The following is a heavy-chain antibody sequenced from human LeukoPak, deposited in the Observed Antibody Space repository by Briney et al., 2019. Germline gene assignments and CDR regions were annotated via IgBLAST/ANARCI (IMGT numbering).Heavy chain of an antibody. J-gene: IGHJ6*02. D-gene: IGHD3-9*01. CDR1: GYTFTSYG. V-gene: IGHV1-18*03. CDR3: ARDLEIDYDILTGYYEPSSYYYGMDV. CDR2: ISAYNGNT. Sequence: ASVKVSCKASGYTFTSYGISWVRQAPGQGLEWMGWISAYNGNTNYAQKLQGRVTMTTDTSTSTAYMELRSLRSDDMAVYYCARDLEIDYDILTGYYEPSSYYYGMDVWGQGTTVTVSS.